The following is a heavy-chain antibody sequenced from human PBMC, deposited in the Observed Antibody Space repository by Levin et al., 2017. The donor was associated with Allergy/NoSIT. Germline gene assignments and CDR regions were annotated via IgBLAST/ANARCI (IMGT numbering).Heavy chain of an antibody. CDR1: GFTFSSYW. CDR3: ASYSESYVGAFEI. D-gene: IGHD1-26*01. V-gene: IGHV3-74*01. CDR2: INADGSST. J-gene: IGHJ3*02. Sequence: GGSLRLSCAASGFTFSSYWMHWVRQAPGKGLVWVSRINADGSSTTYADSVKGRFTISRDNAKNALYLQMNSLRAEDTAVYYCASYSESYVGAFEIWGQGTMVTVAS.